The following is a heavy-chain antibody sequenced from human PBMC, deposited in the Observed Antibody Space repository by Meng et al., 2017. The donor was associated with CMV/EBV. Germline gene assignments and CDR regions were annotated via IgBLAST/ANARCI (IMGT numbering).Heavy chain of an antibody. CDR1: GFTFSSYE. Sequence: GESLKISCSASGFTFSSYEMTWVRQAPGKGLEWISYISGTGSRIQYTESVKGRFTISRDNDRKSVYLQMNSLTVEDTAVYYCAKTTAVDTRSYYYYGMDVWGQGTTVTVSS. CDR2: ISGTGSRI. V-gene: IGHV3-48*03. CDR3: AKTTAVDTRSYYYYGMDV. D-gene: IGHD6-13*01. J-gene: IGHJ6*02.